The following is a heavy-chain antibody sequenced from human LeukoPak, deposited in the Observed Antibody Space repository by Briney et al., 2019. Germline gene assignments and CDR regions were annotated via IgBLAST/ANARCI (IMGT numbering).Heavy chain of an antibody. J-gene: IGHJ4*02. V-gene: IGHV3-30*03. CDR3: ARDLGYQLLGDY. D-gene: IGHD2-2*01. CDR2: ISYDGSNK. Sequence: PGGSLRLSCAASGFTFSSYGMHWVRQAPGKGLEWVAVISYDGSNKYYADSVKGRFTISRDNAKNSLYLQMNSLRAEDTAVYYCARDLGYQLLGDYWGQGTLVTVSS. CDR1: GFTFSSYG.